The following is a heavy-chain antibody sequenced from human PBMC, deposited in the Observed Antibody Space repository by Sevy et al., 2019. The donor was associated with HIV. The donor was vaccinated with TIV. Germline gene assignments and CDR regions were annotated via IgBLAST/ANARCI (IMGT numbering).Heavy chain of an antibody. CDR3: ARTPILVIPGATDLYFDN. J-gene: IGHJ4*02. V-gene: IGHV1-69*13. Sequence: SVNVSCKASGGTFSNYALSWARQAPGQGLEWMGGIIPIFATTNFAQTFQGRVTITADEFTSTAYMELSSLRSADTAVYYCARTPILVIPGATDLYFDNWGQGTLVTVSS. CDR2: IIPIFATT. D-gene: IGHD2-2*01. CDR1: GGTFSNYA.